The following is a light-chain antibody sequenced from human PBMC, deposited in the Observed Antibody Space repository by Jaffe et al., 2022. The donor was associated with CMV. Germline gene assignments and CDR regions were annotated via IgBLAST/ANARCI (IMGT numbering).Light chain of an antibody. CDR1: QSIGPF. V-gene: IGKV1-39*01. Sequence: DVQMTQSPSSLSASLGDRVTISCRASQSIGPFLNWYQYKSGKAPKLLIYAASTLQIGVPSRFSGSGSGTDFTLTISALQAEDCAIYYCQQSANAPWTFGQGTKVEL. CDR3: QQSANAPWT. CDR2: AAS. J-gene: IGKJ1*01.